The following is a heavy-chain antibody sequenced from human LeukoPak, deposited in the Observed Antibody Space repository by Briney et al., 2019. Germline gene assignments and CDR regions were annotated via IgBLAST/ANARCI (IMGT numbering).Heavy chain of an antibody. CDR3: AVRGVINNWFDP. D-gene: IGHD3-10*01. J-gene: IGHJ5*02. V-gene: IGHV3-23*01. CDR1: GFTFSSYA. Sequence: GRSLRLSCAASGFTFSSYAMTWVRQAPGKGLELVSTLSGSGVSTYYADSVKGRFTISRDNSKNTLYLQMNSLRAEDTAVYYCAVRGVINNWFDPWGEGTLVTVSS. CDR2: LSGSGVST.